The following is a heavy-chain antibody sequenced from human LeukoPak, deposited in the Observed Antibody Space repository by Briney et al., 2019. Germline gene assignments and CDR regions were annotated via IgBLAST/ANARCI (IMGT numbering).Heavy chain of an antibody. J-gene: IGHJ4*02. Sequence: SVKVSCKASGGTFSSYAISWVRQAPGQGLEWMGGIIPIFGTANYAQKFQGRVTITADESTSTAYMELRSLRSDDTAVYYCAREWENSSGWSTGTRSGWDYWGQGTLVTVSS. V-gene: IGHV1-69*01. CDR2: IIPIFGTA. CDR1: GGTFSSYA. D-gene: IGHD6-19*01. CDR3: AREWENSSGWSTGTRSGWDY.